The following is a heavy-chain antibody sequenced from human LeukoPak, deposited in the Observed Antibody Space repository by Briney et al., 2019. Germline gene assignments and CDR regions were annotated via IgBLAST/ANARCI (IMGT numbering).Heavy chain of an antibody. D-gene: IGHD2-15*01. CDR2: IYPGDSDT. CDR1: GYSFTSYW. CDR3: AGGYCSGGSCYWFDP. Sequence: GESLKNSCKGSGYSFTSYWIGWVRQMPGKGPEWMGIIYPGDSDTRYSPSFQGQVTISADKSISTAYLQWSSLKASDTAMYYCAGGYCSGGSCYWFDPWGQGTLVTVSS. V-gene: IGHV5-51*03. J-gene: IGHJ5*02.